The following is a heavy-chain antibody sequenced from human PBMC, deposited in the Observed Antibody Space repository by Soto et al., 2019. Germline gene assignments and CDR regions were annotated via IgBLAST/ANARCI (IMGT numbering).Heavy chain of an antibody. CDR3: ARCCSVTTVVTYRYFDL. CDR1: GGSFRGYY. V-gene: IGHV4-34*01. Sequence: QVQLQQWGAGLLKPSETLSLTCAVYGGSFRGYYWSWIRHPPGKGLEWIGEINHSGSTNYNPSLKSRGTISVDTSTNQFARKLSSLTAADTSFYYCARCCSVTTVVTYRYFDLWGRGTLVTVSS. CDR2: INHSGST. D-gene: IGHD4-17*01. J-gene: IGHJ2*01.